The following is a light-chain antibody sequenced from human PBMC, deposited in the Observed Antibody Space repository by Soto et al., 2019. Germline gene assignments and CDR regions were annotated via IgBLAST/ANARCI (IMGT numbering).Light chain of an antibody. CDR3: SSYTISSTPVV. CDR2: DVS. Sequence: QSALTQPASVSGSPGQSITISCTGTSSDVGGYNYVSWYQQHPGKAPKLMIYDVSKRPSGVSNRFSASKSGNTASLTISGLQAEDEADYYCSSYTISSTPVVFGGGTKLTVL. J-gene: IGLJ2*01. CDR1: SSDVGGYNY. V-gene: IGLV2-14*01.